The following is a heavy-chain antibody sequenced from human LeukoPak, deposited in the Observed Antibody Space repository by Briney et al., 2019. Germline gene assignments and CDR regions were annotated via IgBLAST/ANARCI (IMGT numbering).Heavy chain of an antibody. V-gene: IGHV4-59*01. CDR1: PGSLSSYY. J-gene: IGHJ6*03. CDR2: IYIIGIT. D-gene: IGHD6-6*01. Sequence: SETLSLTCTVSPGSLSSYYWSWIRQPPGKGLGWIGYIYIIGITNYNPSLKSRVTISVDTSKNQFSLKLSSVTAADTAVYYCARDGSSYYCYYMDVWGKGTTVTVSS. CDR3: ARDGSSYYCYYMDV.